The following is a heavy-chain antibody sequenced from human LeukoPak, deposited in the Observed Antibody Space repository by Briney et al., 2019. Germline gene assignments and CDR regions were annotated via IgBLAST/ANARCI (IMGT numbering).Heavy chain of an antibody. CDR1: GGSIGNFY. CDR2: IYYSGST. CDR3: ARAYSSSWQLDY. V-gene: IGHV4-59*01. D-gene: IGHD6-13*01. Sequence: SEPQSLLCTVSGGSIGNFYWNWIRQPPGKGLEWIGYIYYSGSTNYNPSLKSRVTISVDTSKNQFSLKLSSVTAADTAVYYCARAYSSSWQLDYWGQGTLVTVSS. J-gene: IGHJ4*02.